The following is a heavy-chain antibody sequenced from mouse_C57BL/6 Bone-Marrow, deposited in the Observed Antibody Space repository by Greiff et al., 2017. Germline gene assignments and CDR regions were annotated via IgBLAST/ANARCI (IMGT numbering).Heavy chain of an antibody. D-gene: IGHD1-1*01. V-gene: IGHV5-9-1*02. CDR1: GFTFSSYA. CDR2: LRSGGDYI. J-gene: IGHJ4*01. CDR3: TRDPAVVGMDY. Sequence: EVKLMESGEGLVKPGGSLKLSCAASGFTFSSYAMSWVRQTPEKRLAWVAYLRSGGDYIYYAATVKGRFTISRDNARNPLYLQVSRLKSEDTAMYYCTRDPAVVGMDYWGQGTSVTVSS.